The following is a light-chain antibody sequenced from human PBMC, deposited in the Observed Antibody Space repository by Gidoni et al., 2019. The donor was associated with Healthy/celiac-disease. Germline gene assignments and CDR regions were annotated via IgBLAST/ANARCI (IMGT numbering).Light chain of an antibody. CDR3: QAGIT. CDR2: GAS. V-gene: IGKV3-15*01. CDR1: QSVSSN. J-gene: IGKJ3*01. Sequence: EIVMTQSPATLSVSPGESATLSCSASQSVSSNLAWYQQKPGQAPRLLIYGASTRATGIPARFSGSASATEFTLTISSLQSEDFAVYYCQAGITFGPGTKVDIK.